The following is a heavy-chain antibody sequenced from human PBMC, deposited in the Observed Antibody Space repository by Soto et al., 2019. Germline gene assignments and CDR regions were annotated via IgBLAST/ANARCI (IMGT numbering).Heavy chain of an antibody. CDR2: IKQDGGGE. Sequence: GGSLRLSCAASGFTFSDYSMGWVRQSPGKGLEGVANIKQDGGGEDYVDSVRGRLTISRDNAKNSLFLQMNSLRAEDTAVYYCARIYYTSRGPTKYRAFDFWGQGTMVTVSS. D-gene: IGHD3-22*01. J-gene: IGHJ3*01. CDR1: GFTFSDYS. V-gene: IGHV3-7*01. CDR3: ARIYYTSRGPTKYRAFDF.